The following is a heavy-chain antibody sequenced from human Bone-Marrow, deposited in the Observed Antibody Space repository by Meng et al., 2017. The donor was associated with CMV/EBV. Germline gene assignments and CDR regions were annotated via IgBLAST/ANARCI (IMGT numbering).Heavy chain of an antibody. D-gene: IGHD3-3*01. J-gene: IGHJ3*02. CDR1: GFPLSNARMG. V-gene: IGHV2-26*01. Sequence: CGPTLVKPTETLTLTCTVSGFPLSNARMGVSWIRQPPGKALEWLAHIFSNDEKSYSTSLKSRLTISKDTSKSQVDLTMTNMDPVDTATQYCARIRNIRFLEWSPRGAFDIWGQGTMVTVSS. CDR3: ARIRNIRFLEWSPRGAFDI. CDR2: IFSNDEK.